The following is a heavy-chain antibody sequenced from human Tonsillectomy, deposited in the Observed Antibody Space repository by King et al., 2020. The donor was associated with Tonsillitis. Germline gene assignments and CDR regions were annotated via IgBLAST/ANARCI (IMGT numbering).Heavy chain of an antibody. CDR2: LSFNGTTT. D-gene: IGHD3-10*02. CDR1: GFTLRKYG. Sequence: VQLVESGGGVVQPGTSLRLSCAASGFTLRKYGLHWVRQAPRKGLEWVASLSFNGTTTYYADSVKGRFTISRDNPKNTVFLQMSSLRADDTAAYFCAKFAGSHAYVRRDGRADPADYYMDVWGQGTALIVSS. V-gene: IGHV3-30*18. CDR3: AKFAGSHAYVRRDGRADPADYYMDV. J-gene: IGHJ6*02.